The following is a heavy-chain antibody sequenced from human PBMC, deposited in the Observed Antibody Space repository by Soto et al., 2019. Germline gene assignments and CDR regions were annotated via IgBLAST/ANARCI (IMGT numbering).Heavy chain of an antibody. CDR3: ARVPDY. J-gene: IGHJ4*02. V-gene: IGHV4-4*02. CDR2: IHHSGSI. Sequence: PSETLSLTCAVSSASISSNEWWSWVRQPPGKGLEWIGEIHHSGSINNNPSLKSRVTMSVDKSKNQVSLKLSSVTAADTAVYYCARVPDYWGQGTLVTVS. CDR1: SASISSNEW.